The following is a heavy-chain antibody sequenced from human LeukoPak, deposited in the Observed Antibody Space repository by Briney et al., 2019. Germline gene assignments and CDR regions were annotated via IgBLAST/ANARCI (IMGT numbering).Heavy chain of an antibody. V-gene: IGHV3-21*01. Sequence: GGSLRLSCAASGFSFSSYSMNWVRQAPGRGLEWVSSISSSSSYIYYADSVKGRFTISRDNAKNSLYLQMNSLRAEDTAVYYCARDKARSDYWGQGTLVTVSS. CDR1: GFSFSSYS. CDR3: ARDKARSDY. CDR2: ISSSSSYI. J-gene: IGHJ4*02.